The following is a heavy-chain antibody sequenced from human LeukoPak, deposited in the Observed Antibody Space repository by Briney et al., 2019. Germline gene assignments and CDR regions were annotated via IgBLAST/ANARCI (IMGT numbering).Heavy chain of an antibody. D-gene: IGHD5-18*01. CDR3: ARLHADTSLTPYYYYIYV. V-gene: IGHV4-4*07. Sequence: SETLSLTCTVSGGSISSYYWSWIRQPAGKGLQWIGRIYTTGSTNYNPSLRSRATISIDTSMNQYSLRLTSVTAADTAVYYCARLHADTSLTPYYYYIYVSGKGTTVTVSS. J-gene: IGHJ6*03. CDR1: GGSISSYY. CDR2: IYTTGST.